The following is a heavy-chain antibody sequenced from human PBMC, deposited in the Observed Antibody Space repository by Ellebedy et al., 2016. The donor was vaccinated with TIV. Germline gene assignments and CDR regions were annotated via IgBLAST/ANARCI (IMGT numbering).Heavy chain of an antibody. J-gene: IGHJ5*02. V-gene: IGHV4-39*02. CDR3: TKERTGSWFDP. D-gene: IGHD1-1*01. Sequence: MPSETLSLTCTVSGGPISSNYYYWSWIRQPPGKGLEWIGSIYYGGSTCYNPSLKSRVTMSVDTSKNHFSLKLTSVTAADTAVYYCTKERTGSWFDPWGQGTLVTVSS. CDR2: IYYGGST. CDR1: GGPISSNYYY.